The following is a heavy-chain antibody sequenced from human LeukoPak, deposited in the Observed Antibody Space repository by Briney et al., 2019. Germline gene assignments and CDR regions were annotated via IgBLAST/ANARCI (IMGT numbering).Heavy chain of an antibody. CDR2: IYYSGST. Sequence: SETLPLTCTVSGGSISGSSYYWGWIRQPPGKGREWIGSIYYSGSTYYNPSLKSRVTISVDTSKNQFSLKLSSVTAADTAVYYCASDGSGVGATGLDYWGQGTLVTVSS. D-gene: IGHD1-26*01. CDR1: GGSISGSSYY. J-gene: IGHJ4*02. CDR3: ASDGSGVGATGLDY. V-gene: IGHV4-39*01.